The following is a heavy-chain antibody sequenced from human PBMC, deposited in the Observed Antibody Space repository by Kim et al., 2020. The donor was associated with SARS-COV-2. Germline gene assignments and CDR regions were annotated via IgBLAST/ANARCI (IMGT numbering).Heavy chain of an antibody. J-gene: IGHJ6*02. CDR1: GGTFSSYA. CDR3: ARDSSGWYRGAGYYYYGMDV. D-gene: IGHD6-19*01. Sequence: SVKVSCKASGGTFSSYAISWVRQAPGQGLEWMGGIIPIFGTANYAQKFQGRVTITADESTSTAYMELSSLRSEDTAVYYCARDSSGWYRGAGYYYYGMDVWGQGTTVTVSS. CDR2: IIPIFGTA. V-gene: IGHV1-69*13.